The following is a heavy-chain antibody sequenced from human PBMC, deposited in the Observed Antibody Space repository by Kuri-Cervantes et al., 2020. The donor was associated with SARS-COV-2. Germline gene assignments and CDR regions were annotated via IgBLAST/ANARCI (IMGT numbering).Heavy chain of an antibody. CDR3: AKEKGIAVAEPFDY. V-gene: IGHV3-30*18. CDR2: ILYDGSNK. J-gene: IGHJ4*02. Sequence: LSLTCATSGYTFSSYGMHWVRQAPGKGLEWVAVILYDGSNKAYADSVKGRFTISRDNSKNTVYLQMNSLRAEDTAVYYCAKEKGIAVAEPFDYWGQGTLVTVSS. CDR1: GYTFSSYG. D-gene: IGHD6-19*01.